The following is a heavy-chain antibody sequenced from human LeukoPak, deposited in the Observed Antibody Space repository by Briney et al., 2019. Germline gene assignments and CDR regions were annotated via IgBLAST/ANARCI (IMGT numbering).Heavy chain of an antibody. CDR3: ARVTMIEASNWFDP. CDR2: INPNSGGT. J-gene: IGHJ5*02. Sequence: ASVKVSCKASGYTFTGYYMHWVRQAPGQGLEWMGWINPNSGGTNYAQKFQGRVTMTRDTSISTAYTELSRLRSDDTAVYYCARVTMIEASNWFDPWGQGTLVTVSS. V-gene: IGHV1-2*02. CDR1: GYTFTGYY. D-gene: IGHD3-22*01.